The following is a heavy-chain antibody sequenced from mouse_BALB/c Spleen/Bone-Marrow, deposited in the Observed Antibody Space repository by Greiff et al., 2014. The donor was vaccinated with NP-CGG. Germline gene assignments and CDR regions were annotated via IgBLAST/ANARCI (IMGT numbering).Heavy chain of an antibody. CDR2: IFPGIGTT. CDR1: GSTFTNYW. V-gene: IGHV1S132*01. J-gene: IGHJ2*01. CDR3: ARGGNYGY. Sequence: QLQQSVAEPVKPGASVKLSCKTSGSTFTNYWIQWVKQRPGQGLGWIGEIFPGIGTTYYNEKFKGKATLTIDTSSSTSYMQLSSLTSEDSAVYFCARGGNYGYWGQGTTLTVSS. D-gene: IGHD2-1*01.